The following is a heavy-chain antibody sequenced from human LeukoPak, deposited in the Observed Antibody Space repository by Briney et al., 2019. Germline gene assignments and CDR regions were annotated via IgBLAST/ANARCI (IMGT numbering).Heavy chain of an antibody. J-gene: IGHJ4*02. D-gene: IGHD1-26*01. CDR1: GFTFSSYE. CDR2: ISSSGSTI. Sequence: GGSLRLSCAASGFTFSSYEMNWVRQAPGKGLEWVSYISSSGSTIYYADSVKGRFTISRDNAKNSPYLQMNSLRAEDTAVYYCARDGAEWELDYWGQGTLVTVSS. V-gene: IGHV3-48*03. CDR3: ARDGAEWELDY.